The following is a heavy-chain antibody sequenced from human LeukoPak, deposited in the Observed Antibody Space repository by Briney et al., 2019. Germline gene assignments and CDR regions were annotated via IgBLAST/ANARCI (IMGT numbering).Heavy chain of an antibody. CDR2: IYTSGST. D-gene: IGHD6-19*01. V-gene: IGHV4-4*09. Sequence: SETLSFTCTISGCSISSYYWSWIRPPPGKGLEWIGYIYTSGSTNYHPSLNSPVTISVDTSKNQFSLKLGSVPAADAAVYYCARSAEEAGPVDFDLWGRGTLVTVSS. CDR3: ARSAEEAGPVDFDL. CDR1: GCSISSYY. J-gene: IGHJ2*01.